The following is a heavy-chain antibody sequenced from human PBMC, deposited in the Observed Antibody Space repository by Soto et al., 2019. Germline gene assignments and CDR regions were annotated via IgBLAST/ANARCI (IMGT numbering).Heavy chain of an antibody. D-gene: IGHD5-18*01. CDR2: MYNTGST. CDR1: GGSISSYY. V-gene: IGHV4-59*08. CDR3: ARHRYSYGVYYFDY. Sequence: SETLSLTCTVSGGSISSYYWSWIRQPPGKGLEWIGYMYNTGSTIYNPSLTSRVTISVDTSKNQFSLKLSSVTAADTAVYYCARHRYSYGVYYFDYWGQGTLVNVSS. J-gene: IGHJ4*02.